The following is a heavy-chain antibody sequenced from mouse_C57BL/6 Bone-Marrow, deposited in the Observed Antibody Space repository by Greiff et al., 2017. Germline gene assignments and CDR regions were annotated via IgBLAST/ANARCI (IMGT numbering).Heavy chain of an antibody. CDR1: GYTFTSYW. CDR2: IYPGSGST. CDR3: ASKGFITTVYY. V-gene: IGHV1-55*01. J-gene: IGHJ2*01. Sequence: VQLQQPGAELVKPGASVKMSCKASGYTFTSYWITWVKQRPGQGLEWIGDIYPGSGSTNYNEKFKSKATLTVYTSSSTAYMQLSSLTSEDSAVYYCASKGFITTVYYWGQGTTLTVSS. D-gene: IGHD1-1*01.